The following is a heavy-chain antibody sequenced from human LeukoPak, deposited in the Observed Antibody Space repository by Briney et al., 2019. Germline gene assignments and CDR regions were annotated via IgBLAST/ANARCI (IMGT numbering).Heavy chain of an antibody. J-gene: IGHJ6*03. CDR3: ARAPQWLGHYYYMDV. CDR1: GYTFTSYD. V-gene: IGHV1-8*03. Sequence: ASVKVSCKASGYTFTSYDINWVRQATGQGLEWLGWMNPNSGNTGYAQKFQGRVTITRSTSIGTAHMELSSLRSEDTAVYYCARAPQWLGHYYYMDVWGKGTTVTVSS. D-gene: IGHD6-19*01. CDR2: MNPNSGNT.